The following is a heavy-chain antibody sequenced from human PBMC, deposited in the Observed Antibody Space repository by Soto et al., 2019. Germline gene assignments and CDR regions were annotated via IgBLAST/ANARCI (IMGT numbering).Heavy chain of an antibody. Sequence: QVQLVESGGGVVQPGRSLRLSCAASGFTFSSYGMHWVRQAPGKGLEWVAVIWYDGSNKYYADSVKGRFTISRDNSKNTLYLQMNSLRAEDTAVYYCAREAGLFPPYGAPEDYYGMDVWGQGTTVTVSS. J-gene: IGHJ6*01. CDR1: GFTFSSYG. V-gene: IGHV3-33*01. CDR2: IWYDGSNK. CDR3: AREAGLFPPYGAPEDYYGMDV. D-gene: IGHD2-2*01.